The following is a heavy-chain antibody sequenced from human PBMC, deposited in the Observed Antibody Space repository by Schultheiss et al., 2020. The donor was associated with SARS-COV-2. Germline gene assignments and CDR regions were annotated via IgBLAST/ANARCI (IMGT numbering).Heavy chain of an antibody. CDR1: GFTFSDYY. CDR2: ISSSSSYT. D-gene: IGHD3-3*01. J-gene: IGHJ3*02. V-gene: IGHV3-11*05. CDR3: AKVLNPRITIFGVVIGDAFDI. Sequence: GESLKISCAASGFTFSDYYMSWIRQAPGKGLEWVSYISSSSSYTNYADSVKGRFTISRDNAKNSLYLQMNSLRAEDTAVYYCAKVLNPRITIFGVVIGDAFDIWGQGTMVTVSS.